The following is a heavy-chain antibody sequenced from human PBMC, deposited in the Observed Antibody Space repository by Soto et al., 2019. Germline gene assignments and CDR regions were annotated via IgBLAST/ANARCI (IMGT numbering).Heavy chain of an antibody. CDR2: IYYSGST. D-gene: IGHD6-13*01. V-gene: IGHV4-31*01. CDR3: ARAPLVIAAEGWFDP. J-gene: IGHJ5*02. Sequence: QVQLQESGPGLVKPSQTLSLTCTVSGGSIRSGGYYWSWIRQHPGKGLEWIGYIYYSGSTYYNPSLKSPVTRSVDTSQIQFTLKLSSVTVADTAVYYCARAPLVIAAEGWFDPWGQGTLVTVSS. CDR1: GGSIRSGGYY.